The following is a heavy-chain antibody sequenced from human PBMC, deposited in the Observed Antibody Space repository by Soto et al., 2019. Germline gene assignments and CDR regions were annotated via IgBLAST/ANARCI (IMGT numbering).Heavy chain of an antibody. D-gene: IGHD1-26*01. CDR1: GFTFSSYW. CDR2: IKQDGSEK. J-gene: IGHJ4*02. Sequence: GGSLRLSCAASGFTFSSYWMSWVRQAPGKGLEWVANIKQDGSEKYYVDSVKGRFTISRDNAKNSLYLQMNSLRAEDTAVYYCAREVGDSYNYIDYWGQGTLVTVSS. CDR3: AREVGDSYNYIDY. V-gene: IGHV3-7*05.